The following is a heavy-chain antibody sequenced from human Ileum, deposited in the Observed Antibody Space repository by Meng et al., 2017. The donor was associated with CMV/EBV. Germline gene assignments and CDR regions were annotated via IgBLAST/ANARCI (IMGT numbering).Heavy chain of an antibody. CDR1: GYTFTSYG. D-gene: IGHD3-10*01. V-gene: IGHV1-18*01. CDR2: ISAYNGNT. CDR3: ARDRAPHDPFDY. J-gene: IGHJ4*02. Sequence: QVLAGLSWGEVKKPGASVKVSGKAFGYTFTSYGIRWVRQAPGQGLEWMGWISAYNGNTNYAQKLQGRVTMTTDTSTSTAYMELRSLRSDDTAVYYCARDRAPHDPFDYWGQGTLVTVSS.